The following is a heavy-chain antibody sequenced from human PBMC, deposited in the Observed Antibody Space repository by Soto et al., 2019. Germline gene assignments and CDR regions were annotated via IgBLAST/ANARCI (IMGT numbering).Heavy chain of an antibody. D-gene: IGHD4-17*01. J-gene: IGHJ6*02. CDR3: ARENGYGGKKSYYYYGMDV. CDR1: GFTFSSYA. CDR2: ISYDGSNK. V-gene: IGHV3-30-3*01. Sequence: GVPLRLSCAASGFTFSSYAMHWVRQAPGKGLEWVAVISYDGSNKYYADSVKGRFTISRDNSKNTLYLQMNSLRAEDTAVYYCARENGYGGKKSYYYYGMDVWGQGTTVTVSS.